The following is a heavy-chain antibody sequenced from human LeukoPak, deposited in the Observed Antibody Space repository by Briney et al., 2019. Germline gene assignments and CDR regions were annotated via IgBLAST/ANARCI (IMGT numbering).Heavy chain of an antibody. J-gene: IGHJ4*02. CDR3: ARDTRYYDNSGYYYFDY. V-gene: IGHV4-59*01. CDR1: GASISSYY. Sequence: PSETLSLTCTVSGASISSYYWNWIRQPPGKGLEWIGYMHYSGGTNYNPSLKSRVTISVDTSKHQFSLKLNSVTSADTAVYYCARDTRYYDNSGYYYFDYWGRGTLVTVSS. D-gene: IGHD3-22*01. CDR2: MHYSGGT.